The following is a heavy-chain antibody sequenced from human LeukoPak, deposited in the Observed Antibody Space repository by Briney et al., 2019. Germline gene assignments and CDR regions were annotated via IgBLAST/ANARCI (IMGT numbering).Heavy chain of an antibody. CDR1: GLTFSSYS. Sequence: PGGSLRLSCAASGLTFSSYSMNWVRQAPGKGLEWVSYISSSSSTIYYADSVKGRFTISRDNAKNSLYLQMNSLRAEDTAVYYCAREGYYDILTGYPPYYYYYGMDVWGQGTTVTVSS. CDR3: AREGYYDILTGYPPYYYYYGMDV. J-gene: IGHJ6*02. CDR2: ISSSSSTI. D-gene: IGHD3-9*01. V-gene: IGHV3-48*01.